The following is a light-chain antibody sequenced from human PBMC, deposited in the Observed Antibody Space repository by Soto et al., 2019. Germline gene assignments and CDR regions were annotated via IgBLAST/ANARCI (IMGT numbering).Light chain of an antibody. J-gene: IGLJ2*01. Sequence: QSVLTQPPSASGTPGQRVTISCSGSSSNIGSNHVYWYQQFPGMAPKLLMYRSDQRPTGVSARFSGSKSGTSASLAISGLRSDDEADYYCSARDDILSGVVFGGGTKLTVL. CDR2: RSD. V-gene: IGLV1-47*01. CDR1: SSNIGSNH. CDR3: SARDDILSGVV.